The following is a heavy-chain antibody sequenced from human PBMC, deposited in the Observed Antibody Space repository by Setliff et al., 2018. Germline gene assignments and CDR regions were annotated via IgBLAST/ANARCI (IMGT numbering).Heavy chain of an antibody. CDR1: GVSINSLSW. Sequence: SETLSLTCAVSGVSINSLSWWSWVRQSPGKGLEWIGEIYHDGNSNFNPSVHYSPSLKSRVTISVDTSKNQFSLKLSSGTAADTAVYYCARAPRYYYYHYMAVWGKGTTVTVSS. CDR2: IYHDGNS. CDR3: ARAPRYYYYHYMAV. J-gene: IGHJ6*03. V-gene: IGHV4-4*02.